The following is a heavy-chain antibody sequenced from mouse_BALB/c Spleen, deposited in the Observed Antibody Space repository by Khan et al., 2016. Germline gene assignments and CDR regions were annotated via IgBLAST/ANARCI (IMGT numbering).Heavy chain of an antibody. J-gene: IGHJ4*01. CDR1: GYSFTGYY. D-gene: IGHD2-4*01. CDR2: ISCYNGAT. Sequence: LVKTGASVKISCKASGYSFTGYYIHWVKQSHGKGLEWIGYISCYNGATNYNQKFRGKATFTVDTSSSTAYMQFNSLTSEYSAVYYCPRGDYDGYYAMDYWGQGTSVTVSS. V-gene: IGHV1S34*01. CDR3: PRGDYDGYYAMDY.